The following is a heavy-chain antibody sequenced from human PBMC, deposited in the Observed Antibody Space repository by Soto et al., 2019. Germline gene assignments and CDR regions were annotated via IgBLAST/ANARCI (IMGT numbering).Heavy chain of an antibody. CDR2: INHSGST. V-gene: IGHV4-34*01. CDR1: XXXXSGYY. Sequence: QVQLQQWXAXXLKPSXXLXXXXXXXXXXXSGYYWSWIRQPPGKGLEWIGEINHSGSTNYNPSLKSRVTISVDTSKNQFSLKLSSVTAADTAVYYCARGKSSSSWYSDFDYWGQGTLVTVSS. D-gene: IGHD6-13*01. CDR3: ARGKSSSSWYSDFDY. J-gene: IGHJ4*02.